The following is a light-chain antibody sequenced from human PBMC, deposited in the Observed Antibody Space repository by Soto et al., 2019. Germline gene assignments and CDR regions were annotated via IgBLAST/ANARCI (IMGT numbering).Light chain of an antibody. V-gene: IGKV1-5*03. J-gene: IGKJ2*01. CDR1: QSVSSW. Sequence: DIQMTQSPSTLSAAVGDRVTITCRASQSVSSWLAWYQQKPGKAPKLLIYKASTLETGVPSRFSGSGSGTEFTLTISSLQAEDFATYYCQHYKTFPYTFAQGTKLEI. CDR3: QHYKTFPYT. CDR2: KAS.